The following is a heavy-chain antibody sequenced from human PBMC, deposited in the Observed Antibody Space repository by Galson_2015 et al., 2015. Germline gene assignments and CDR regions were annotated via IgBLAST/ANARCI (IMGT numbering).Heavy chain of an antibody. V-gene: IGHV3-23*01. Sequence: SLRLSCAASGFTFSSYAMSWVRQAPGKGLEWVSAISGSGGSTYYADSVKGRFTISRDNSKNTLYLQMNSLRAEDTAVYYCAKDRGGYSYGSPGPFDYWGQGTLVTVSS. CDR2: ISGSGGST. D-gene: IGHD5-18*01. CDR1: GFTFSSYA. J-gene: IGHJ4*02. CDR3: AKDRGGYSYGSPGPFDY.